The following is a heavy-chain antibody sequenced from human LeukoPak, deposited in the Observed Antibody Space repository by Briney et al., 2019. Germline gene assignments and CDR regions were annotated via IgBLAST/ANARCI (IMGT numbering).Heavy chain of an antibody. V-gene: IGHV3-21*01. Sequence: GGSLRLSCAASEFSFSSHSMNWVRQAPGKGLEWVSTINSSGDYTCYADSVKGRFTISRDNAKSSLYLQMNSLRAEDTAVYYCARVACSGDSCYMDYWGQGTLVTVSS. CDR3: ARVACSGDSCYMDY. CDR2: INSSGDYT. CDR1: EFSFSSHS. D-gene: IGHD2-15*01. J-gene: IGHJ4*02.